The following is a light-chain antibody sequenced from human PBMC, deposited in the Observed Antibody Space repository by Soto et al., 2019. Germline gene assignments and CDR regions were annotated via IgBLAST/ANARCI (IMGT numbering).Light chain of an antibody. V-gene: IGLV2-8*01. CDR3: SSYAGSSVPVA. CDR1: SSDVGGYNF. J-gene: IGLJ2*01. Sequence: QSALTQPPSASGSPGQSVTISCTGASSDVGGYNFVSWYQQHPGKAPKLKIYDVTKRPSGVPDRLSGSKSGNTASLTVSGLQADDEADYYCSSYAGSSVPVAFGGGTQLTVL. CDR2: DVT.